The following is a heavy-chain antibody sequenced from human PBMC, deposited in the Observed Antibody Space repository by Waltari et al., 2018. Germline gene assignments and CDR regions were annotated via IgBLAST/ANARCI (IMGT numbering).Heavy chain of an antibody. CDR3: AKGDGWWGRYYFDY. J-gene: IGHJ4*02. Sequence: EVQLVESGGGLVQPGGSLRLSCAASGFTFSNYALSWVRQAPGKGLEWVSAISGSCGSAYYADSVKGRFTISRDNSKNTLYLQMNSLRAEDTAVYYCAKGDGWWGRYYFDYWGQGTLVTVSS. CDR2: ISGSCGSA. D-gene: IGHD2-8*02. CDR1: GFTFSNYA. V-gene: IGHV3-23*04.